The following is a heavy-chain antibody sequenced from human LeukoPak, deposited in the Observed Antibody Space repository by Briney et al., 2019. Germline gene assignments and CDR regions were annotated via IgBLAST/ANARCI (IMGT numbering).Heavy chain of an antibody. D-gene: IGHD2-15*01. Sequence: SETLSLTCTVSGGSISSHYWSWIRQPPGKGLEWIGHVHYDGSTRSNGFLKSRVTISVDTSRNQISLKLTSVTAADTAVYYCASTNRYCSGGSCSFYWDYWGRGTLVTVSS. CDR1: GGSISSHY. CDR3: ASTNRYCSGGSCSFYWDY. CDR2: VHYDGST. J-gene: IGHJ4*02. V-gene: IGHV4-59*11.